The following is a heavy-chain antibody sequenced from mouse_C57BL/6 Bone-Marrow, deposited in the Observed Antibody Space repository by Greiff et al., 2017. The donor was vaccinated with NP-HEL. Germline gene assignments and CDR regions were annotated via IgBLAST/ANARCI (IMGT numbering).Heavy chain of an antibody. Sequence: VQLKESGGGLVQPGGSLKLSCAASGFTFSDYGMAWVRQAPRKGPEWVAFISNLAYSIYYADTVTGRFTISRENAKNTLYLEMSSLRSEDTAMYYCARLPYYGSSYDAMDYWGQGTSVTVSS. CDR2: ISNLAYSI. D-gene: IGHD1-1*01. J-gene: IGHJ4*01. CDR3: ARLPYYGSSYDAMDY. V-gene: IGHV5-15*01. CDR1: GFTFSDYG.